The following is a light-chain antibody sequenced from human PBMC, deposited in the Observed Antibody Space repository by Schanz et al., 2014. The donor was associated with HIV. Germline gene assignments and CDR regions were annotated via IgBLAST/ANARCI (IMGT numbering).Light chain of an antibody. V-gene: IGLV2-14*02. CDR3: QCFDRNMRGLV. J-gene: IGLJ2*01. CDR1: SSDVGSYNL. CDR2: EVS. Sequence: QSALTQPASVSGSPGQSITISCTGTSSDVGSYNLVSWYQQHPGKAPKLMIYEVSKRPSGVSNRFSGSKSGTSASLAITGLQGDDEADYYCQCFDRNMRGLVFGGGTKLTV.